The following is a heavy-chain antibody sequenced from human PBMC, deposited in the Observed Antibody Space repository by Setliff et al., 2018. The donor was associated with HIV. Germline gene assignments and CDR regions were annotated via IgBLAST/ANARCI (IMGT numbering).Heavy chain of an antibody. Sequence: GGSLRLSCAASGFTVFSNYMSWVRQAPGKGLEWVSVIYIGGYTYYADSMKGRFTISRDISKNTLYLKVNNLRAEDTAVYYCARERGTMDSGGYYLYGYSDLWGRGTLVTVSS. CDR1: GFTVFSNY. CDR3: ARERGTMDSGGYYLYGYSDL. J-gene: IGHJ2*01. V-gene: IGHV3-66*02. CDR2: IYIGGYT. D-gene: IGHD3-22*01.